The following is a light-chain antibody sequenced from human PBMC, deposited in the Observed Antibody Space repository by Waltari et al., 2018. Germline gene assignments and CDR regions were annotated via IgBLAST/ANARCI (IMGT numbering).Light chain of an antibody. CDR3: SSYAGSVV. CDR2: GVN. Sequence: QSALTQPASVSGSRGQSITLSCTGTSSDTGSYNVVSWYKHHPGKAPKLLIYGVNHRPSGVSNRFSGSKSGNTASLTISGLQAEDEADYYCSSYAGSVVFGGGTKLTVL. J-gene: IGLJ3*02. CDR1: SSDTGSYNV. V-gene: IGLV2-23*02.